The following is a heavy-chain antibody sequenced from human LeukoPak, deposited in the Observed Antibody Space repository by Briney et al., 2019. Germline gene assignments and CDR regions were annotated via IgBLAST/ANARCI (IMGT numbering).Heavy chain of an antibody. CDR2: FSSGGSTI. V-gene: IGHV3-48*03. D-gene: IGHD2-15*01. CDR1: GFTFRNYE. CDR3: ARDGRYCSGGFCYPH. J-gene: IGHJ4*02. Sequence: GGSLRLSCAASGFTFRNYEMNWVRQAPGKGLEWVSFFSSGGSTIHYADSVKGRFTISRDNAKNSLYLQMNSLRVEDTAVYYCARDGRYCSGGFCYPHWGQGTLVTVSS.